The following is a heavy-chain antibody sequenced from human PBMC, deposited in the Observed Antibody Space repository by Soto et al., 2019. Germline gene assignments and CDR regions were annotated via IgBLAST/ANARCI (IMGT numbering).Heavy chain of an antibody. V-gene: IGHV4-39*07. D-gene: IGHD2-15*01. CDR3: ARGYCSGGSCYSRWFDP. J-gene: IGHJ5*02. Sequence: TLALTCSVSGGSISTSRSYWAWIRQPPGKGLEWLANIFYSGSTFYNPSLASRVTVSVDTSKNQFSLRLSSVTAADTAVYYCARGYCSGGSCYSRWFDPWGQGTLVTVSS. CDR1: GGSISTSRSY. CDR2: IFYSGST.